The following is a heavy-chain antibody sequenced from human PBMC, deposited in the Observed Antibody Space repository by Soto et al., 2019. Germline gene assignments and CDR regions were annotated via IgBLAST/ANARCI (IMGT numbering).Heavy chain of an antibody. D-gene: IGHD3-10*01. J-gene: IGHJ6*03. CDR1: GFTFSSYS. CDR2: ISGSSSII. Sequence: EVQLVESGGGLVQPGGSLRLSCAASGFTFSSYSMNWVRQDPRKGLEWLSYISGSSSIIYYADSVEGRFTISRDNAKNSLYLQMNSLRAEDTAVYYCALWFGADYLDSYYMDVWGKGTTVTVSS. CDR3: ALWFGADYLDSYYMDV. V-gene: IGHV3-48*01.